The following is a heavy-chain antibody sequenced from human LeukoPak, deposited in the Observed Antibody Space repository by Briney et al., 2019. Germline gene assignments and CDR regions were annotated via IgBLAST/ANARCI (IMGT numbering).Heavy chain of an antibody. D-gene: IGHD3-10*01. CDR2: IKQDGTEK. V-gene: IGHV3-7*01. CDR1: GFTLSSYE. Sequence: PGGSLRLSCIVSGFTLSSYEMSWIRQAPGKGLEWVANIKQDGTEKYYVDSVKGRFTISRDNAKNSLYAKLAKYFYGSETYYFFEHWGQGTPVTASS. CDR3: EH. J-gene: IGHJ4*02.